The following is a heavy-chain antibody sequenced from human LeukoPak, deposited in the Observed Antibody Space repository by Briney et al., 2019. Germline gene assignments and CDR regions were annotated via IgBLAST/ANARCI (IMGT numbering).Heavy chain of an antibody. CDR3: ARADDILTGYWKGY. V-gene: IGHV1-2*02. CDR1: GYTFTGYY. J-gene: IGHJ4*02. Sequence: GASVKVSCKASGYTFTGYYMHWVRQAPGQGLEWMGWINPNSGGTNYAQKFQGRVTMTRDTSISTAYMELSRLRSDDTAVYYCARADDILTGYWKGYWGQGTLVTVSS. CDR2: INPNSGGT. D-gene: IGHD3-9*01.